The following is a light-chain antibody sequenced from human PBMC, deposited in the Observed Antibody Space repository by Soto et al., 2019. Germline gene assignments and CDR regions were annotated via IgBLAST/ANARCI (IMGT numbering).Light chain of an antibody. J-gene: IGKJ5*01. CDR3: QQYNKWPIT. Sequence: IVLTQSPASLSVSPGEGATLSCRASQNVNNLLAWYQQKPGRPPRLLIYGASTRATGIPARFSGSGSGTEFTLSISSLQSEDVAVFYCQQYNKWPITFGLGTRLE. CDR1: QNVNNL. CDR2: GAS. V-gene: IGKV3-15*01.